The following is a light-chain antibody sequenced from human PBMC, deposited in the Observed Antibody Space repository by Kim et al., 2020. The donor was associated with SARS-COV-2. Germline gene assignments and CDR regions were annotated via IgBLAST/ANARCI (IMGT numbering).Light chain of an antibody. CDR2: GNS. V-gene: IGLV1-40*01. CDR3: QSYDSSLSGSRV. Sequence: FTISCTGSSSNIGAGYDVHWYQQLPGTAPKLLIYGNSSRPSGVPDRFSGSKSGTSASLAITGLQAEDEADYYCQSYDSSLSGSRVFGGGTKLTVL. J-gene: IGLJ3*02. CDR1: SSNIGAGYD.